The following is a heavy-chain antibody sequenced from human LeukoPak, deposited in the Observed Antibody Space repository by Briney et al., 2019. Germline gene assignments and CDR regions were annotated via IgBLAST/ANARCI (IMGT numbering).Heavy chain of an antibody. D-gene: IGHD3-9*01. CDR2: IYTSGST. J-gene: IGHJ4*02. CDR3: ARGNYDILTGLYYFDY. Sequence: SETLSLTCTVSGGSISSYYWSWIRQPAGKGLEWIGRIYTSGSTNYNPSLKSRVTMSVDTSKSQFSLKLSSVTAADTAVYYCARGNYDILTGLYYFDYWGQGTLVTVSS. CDR1: GGSISSYY. V-gene: IGHV4-4*07.